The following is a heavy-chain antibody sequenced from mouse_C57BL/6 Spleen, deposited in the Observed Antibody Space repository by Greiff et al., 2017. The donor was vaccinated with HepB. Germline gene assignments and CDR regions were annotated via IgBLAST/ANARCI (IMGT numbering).Heavy chain of an antibody. J-gene: IGHJ1*03. Sequence: QVQLQQSGPELVKPGASVKISCKASGYAFSSSWMNWVKQRPGKGLEWIGRIYPGDGDTNYNGKFKGKATLTADKSSSTAYMQLSSLTSEDSAVYFCAIYYGNYVRYFDVWGTGTTVTVSS. V-gene: IGHV1-82*01. CDR3: AIYYGNYVRYFDV. D-gene: IGHD2-1*01. CDR2: IYPGDGDT. CDR1: GYAFSSSW.